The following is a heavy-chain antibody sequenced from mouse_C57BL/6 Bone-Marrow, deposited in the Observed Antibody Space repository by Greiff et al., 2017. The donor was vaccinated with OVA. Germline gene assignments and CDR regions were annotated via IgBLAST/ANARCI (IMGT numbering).Heavy chain of an antibody. Sequence: EVQRVESGGGLVKPGGSLKLSCAASGFTFSSYAMSWVRQTPEKRLEWVATISDGGSYTSYPDTVKGRFPISRENAKNNLYLQMSHLKSEDTAMYCCARDVDGYRDYWGQGTTLTVSS. CDR1: GFTFSSYA. CDR3: ARDVDGYRDY. V-gene: IGHV5-4*01. CDR2: ISDGGSYT. D-gene: IGHD2-3*01. J-gene: IGHJ2*01.